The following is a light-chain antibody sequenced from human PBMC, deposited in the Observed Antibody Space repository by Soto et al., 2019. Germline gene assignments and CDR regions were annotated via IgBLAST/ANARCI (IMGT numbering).Light chain of an antibody. J-gene: IGKJ1*01. CDR1: QSISSY. V-gene: IGKV1-39*01. Sequence: DIQMTQSPSSLSASVGDRVTMTFRASQSISSYLNWYQQKPGKAPKLLIYAASSLQSGVPSRFSGSGSGTDFTLTISSLQPEDFATYYCQQSYSTPTFGQGTKVDIK. CDR2: AAS. CDR3: QQSYSTPT.